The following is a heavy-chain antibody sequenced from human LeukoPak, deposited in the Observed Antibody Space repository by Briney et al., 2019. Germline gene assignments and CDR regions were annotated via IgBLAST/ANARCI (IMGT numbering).Heavy chain of an antibody. CDR1: GFTFSSYA. CDR2: ISGSGGST. Sequence: PGGSLRLSCAASGFTFSSYAMSWVRQAPGKGLEWVSAISGSGGSTYYADSVKGRFTISRDNSKNTLYLQMNSLRAENTAVYYCAKVIGDYHYYYMNVWGKGTTVTVSS. J-gene: IGHJ6*03. CDR3: AKVIGDYHYYYMNV. V-gene: IGHV3-23*01.